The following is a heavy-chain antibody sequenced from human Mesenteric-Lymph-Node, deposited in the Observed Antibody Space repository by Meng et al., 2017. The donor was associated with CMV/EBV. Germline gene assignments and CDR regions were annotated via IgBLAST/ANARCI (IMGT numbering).Heavy chain of an antibody. D-gene: IGHD1-1*01. J-gene: IGHJ4*02. CDR1: GFTFSSYA. Sequence: GGSLRLSCAASGFTFSSYAMSWVRQAPGRGLEWVAVISASDVTYYTDSVKGRFTISRDNSKNALYLQMNSLRAEDTAIYYCANNYNLDYWGQGTLVTVSS. CDR2: ISASDVT. CDR3: ANNYNLDY. V-gene: IGHV3-23*01.